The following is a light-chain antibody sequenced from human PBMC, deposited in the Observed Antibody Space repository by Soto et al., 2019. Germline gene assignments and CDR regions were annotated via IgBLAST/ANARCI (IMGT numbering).Light chain of an antibody. CDR2: EVN. CDR1: SSDVETSNI. CDR3: CSYAGSSTLV. J-gene: IGLJ2*01. Sequence: QSVLTQPASVSGSPGQSITISCAGTSSDVETSNIVSWYQHHPGKAPKVIIYEVNKRPSGVSDRFSGSRSGNTASLTISGLQAEDEADYYCCSYAGSSTLVIGGGTQLTVL. V-gene: IGLV2-23*02.